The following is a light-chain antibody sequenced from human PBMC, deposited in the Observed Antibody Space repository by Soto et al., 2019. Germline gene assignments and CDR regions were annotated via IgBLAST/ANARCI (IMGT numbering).Light chain of an antibody. CDR2: AAS. V-gene: IGKV1-6*01. J-gene: IGKJ3*01. CDR1: QGIRND. Sequence: AIQMTQPPSSLSASVGDRVTITCRASQGIRNDLGWYQQKPGKAPKLLIYAASSLQSGVPSRFSGSGSGTDFTLTISSLPPEDFATYYCLQDYNYPFTFGPGTKVDIK. CDR3: LQDYNYPFT.